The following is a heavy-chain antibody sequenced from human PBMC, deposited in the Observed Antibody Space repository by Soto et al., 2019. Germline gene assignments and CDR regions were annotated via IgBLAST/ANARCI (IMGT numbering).Heavy chain of an antibody. V-gene: IGHV4-31*03. J-gene: IGHJ4*02. CDR1: GGSISSGGYY. CDR2: IYSSGST. D-gene: IGHD3-22*01. Sequence: QVQLQKSGPGLVKPSQTLSLICTVSGGSISSGGYYWSWIRQHPGKGLEWIGYIYSSGSTYYNPSLTLRRTIPLDTSKNHFPLNLRSVTAADTAVYYCARDGDGSGYFLDYWGQGTLVTVSS. CDR3: ARDGDGSGYFLDY.